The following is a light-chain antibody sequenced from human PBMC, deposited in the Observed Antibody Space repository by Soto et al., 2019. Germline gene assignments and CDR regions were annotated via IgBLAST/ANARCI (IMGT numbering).Light chain of an antibody. CDR2: GAS. Sequence: EIVLTQSPASLSLSPGERATLSCRASQSVDSHLVWYQQKPGQAPRLLIFGASNRATGIPARFSGSGSGTDFTLAINRLEPDDFAVYYCLQRNDWPITFGQGTRLEIK. CDR3: LQRNDWPIT. J-gene: IGKJ5*01. CDR1: QSVDSH. V-gene: IGKV3-11*01.